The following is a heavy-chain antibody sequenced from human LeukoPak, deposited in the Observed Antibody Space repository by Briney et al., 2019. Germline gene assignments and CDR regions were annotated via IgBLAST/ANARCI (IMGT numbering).Heavy chain of an antibody. CDR2: VRDNGES. CDR1: GGSINPYY. CDR3: ARQPANTAAFDI. Sequence: SETLSLTCTVSGGSINPYYWSWIRQPPGKGLEWIAYVRDNGESNNNPSLKRRLTISVDTPNNQNSLRLSFVTAADTAMYYCARQPANTAAFDIWRLGTMVTVSS. J-gene: IGHJ3*02. V-gene: IGHV4-59*08. D-gene: IGHD5-18*01.